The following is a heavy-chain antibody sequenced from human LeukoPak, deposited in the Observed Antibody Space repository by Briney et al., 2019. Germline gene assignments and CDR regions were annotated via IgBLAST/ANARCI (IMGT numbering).Heavy chain of an antibody. CDR3: ARGGGYYYDSSGYSNWFDP. CDR2: IIPILGIA. CDR1: GGTFSSYT. D-gene: IGHD3-22*01. Sequence: SVMVSCKASGGTFSSYTISWVRQAPGQGLEWMGRIIPILGIANYAQKFQGRVTITADKSTSTAYMELNSLRSEDTAVYYCARGGGYYYDSSGYSNWFDPWGQGTPVTVSS. V-gene: IGHV1-69*02. J-gene: IGHJ5*02.